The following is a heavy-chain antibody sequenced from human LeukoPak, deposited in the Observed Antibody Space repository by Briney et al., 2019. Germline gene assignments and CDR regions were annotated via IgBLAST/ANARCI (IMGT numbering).Heavy chain of an antibody. D-gene: IGHD6-13*01. CDR3: ATGRQPWSIRYSSSWYPVYYYGMDV. CDR2: INTGDGDT. J-gene: IGHJ6*02. CDR1: GYTFTTRA. Sequence: ASVKVSCKASGYTFTTRAIHWVRQAPGQRLEWMGLINTGDGDTLYSQKFQGRVTITRDTSASTAYMELSSLRSEDTAVYYCATGRQPWSIRYSSSWYPVYYYGMDVWGQGTTVTVSS. V-gene: IGHV1-3*04.